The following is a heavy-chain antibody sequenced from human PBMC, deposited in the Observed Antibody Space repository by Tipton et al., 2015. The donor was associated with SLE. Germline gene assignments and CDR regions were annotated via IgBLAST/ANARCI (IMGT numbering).Heavy chain of an antibody. CDR2: IYYSGRT. CDR1: GGSISSYY. J-gene: IGHJ3*02. Sequence: LRLSCTVSGGSISSYYWSWIRQPPGKGLEWIGYIYYSGRTNYNPSLKSRVTISVDTSKNHFSLKLSSVTAADTAVYYCARHDGQWDAFDIWGQGTVVTVSS. CDR3: ARHDGQWDAFDI. V-gene: IGHV4-59*08. D-gene: IGHD6-19*01.